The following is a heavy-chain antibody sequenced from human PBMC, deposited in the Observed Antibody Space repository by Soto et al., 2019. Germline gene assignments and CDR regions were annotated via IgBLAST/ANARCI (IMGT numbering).Heavy chain of an antibody. J-gene: IGHJ4*02. D-gene: IGHD1-20*01. CDR3: AIRGLSKSEVRGYFDY. V-gene: IGHV3-23*01. CDR2: ISGSGVT. CDR1: GFTFSNYD. Sequence: EVQLLESGGGLVQPGGSLRLSCAASGFTFSNYDMTWVRQAPGTGLEWVSAISGSGVTNYGDSVKGRFIIFRDNSKNTLFMQMNRLRVEDTAVYYCAIRGLSKSEVRGYFDYWGRGTLVTVSS.